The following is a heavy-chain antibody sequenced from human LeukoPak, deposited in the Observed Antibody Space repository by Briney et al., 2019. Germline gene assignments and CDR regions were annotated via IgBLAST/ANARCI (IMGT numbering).Heavy chain of an antibody. Sequence: SETLSLTCAVYGGSFSGYYWSWIRQPPGKGLEWIGEIYHSGSTNYNPSLASRVTIFVDTSKNQFSLRLSSVTAADTAVYYCARRDQAIDYWGQGTLVTVSS. J-gene: IGHJ4*02. CDR1: GGSFSGYY. CDR3: ARRDQAIDY. V-gene: IGHV4-34*01. CDR2: IYHSGST. D-gene: IGHD5-24*01.